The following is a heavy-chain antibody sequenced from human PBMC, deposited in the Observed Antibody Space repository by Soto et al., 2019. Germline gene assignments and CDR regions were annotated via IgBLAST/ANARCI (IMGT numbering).Heavy chain of an antibody. CDR2: IYYSGST. CDR1: GGSISSSSYY. Sequence: SETLSLTCTVSGGSISSSSYYWGWIRQPPGKGLEWIGRIYYSGSTYYNPSLKSRVTISVDTSKNQFSLKLSSVTAADTAVYYCARHIITPPHENCSSTSCYEYFDYWGQGTLVTVTS. V-gene: IGHV4-39*01. D-gene: IGHD2-2*01. J-gene: IGHJ4*02. CDR3: ARHIITPPHENCSSTSCYEYFDY.